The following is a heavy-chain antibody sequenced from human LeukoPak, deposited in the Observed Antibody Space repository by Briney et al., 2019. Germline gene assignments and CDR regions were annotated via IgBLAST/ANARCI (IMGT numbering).Heavy chain of an antibody. CDR1: GFTFSDYY. J-gene: IGHJ3*02. Sequence: GGSLRLSCAASGFTFSDYYMSWIRQAPGKGLEWVAVISYDGSSKYYADSVKGRFTISRDNSKNTLYLQMNSLRAEDTAVYYCARARSSYGYGDAFDIWGQGTMVTVSS. V-gene: IGHV3-30*03. CDR2: ISYDGSSK. D-gene: IGHD5-18*01. CDR3: ARARSSYGYGDAFDI.